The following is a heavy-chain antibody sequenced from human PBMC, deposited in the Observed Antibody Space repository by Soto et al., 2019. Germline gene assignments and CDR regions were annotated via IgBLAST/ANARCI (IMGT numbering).Heavy chain of an antibody. CDR1: GFTFSSYW. V-gene: IGHV3-74*01. J-gene: IGHJ4*02. CDR3: ARDGGGSVAS. D-gene: IGHD1-26*01. Sequence: EVQLVESGGGLVQPGGSLRLSCAASGFTFSSYWMHWVRQAPGKGLVWVSRINSDGSSTDYADSVKGRFTISRDNAKNTLYWKMTGLRAGDTAVYSCARDGGGSVASWGKGTLSPSPQ. CDR2: INSDGSST.